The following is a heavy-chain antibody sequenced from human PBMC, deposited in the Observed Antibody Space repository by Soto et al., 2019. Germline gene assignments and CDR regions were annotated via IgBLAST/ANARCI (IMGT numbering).Heavy chain of an antibody. CDR2: ISGSGGST. D-gene: IGHD2-21*01. Sequence: EVELLESGGGLVQPGGSLRLSCAASGFTLSNYAMSWVRQVPGKGPEWVSAISGSGGSTNYADSVKGRFTISRDTSKNTLFLQMNGLIPEDTAVYYGAGDHYGMDVWGQGTTGTVS. J-gene: IGHJ6*02. V-gene: IGHV3-23*01. CDR1: GFTLSNYA. CDR3: AGDHYGMDV.